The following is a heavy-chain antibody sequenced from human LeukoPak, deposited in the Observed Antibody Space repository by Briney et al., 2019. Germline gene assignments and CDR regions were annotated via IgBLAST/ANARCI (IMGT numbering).Heavy chain of an antibody. V-gene: IGHV3-64*01. Sequence: GGSLRLSCAASGFTFYTYGMHWVRQAPGKGLEYVSGIGPDGGTTYYASSVKGRFTISRDNSKYMLYLQMGSLTVDDVGVYYCARGAQLTDFWGQGTLVTVSS. CDR1: GFTFYTYG. J-gene: IGHJ4*02. D-gene: IGHD6-13*01. CDR2: IGPDGGTT. CDR3: ARGAQLTDF.